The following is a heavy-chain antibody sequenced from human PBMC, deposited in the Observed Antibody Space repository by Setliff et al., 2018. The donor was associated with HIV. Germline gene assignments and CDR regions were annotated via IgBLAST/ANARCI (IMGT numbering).Heavy chain of an antibody. J-gene: IGHJ4*02. V-gene: IGHV1-2*02. D-gene: IGHD5-18*01. CDR2: INPNSGGT. Sequence: GASVKVSCKASGYTFTNYYMHWVRQAPGQGLEWMGWINPNSGGTNYAQKFQGRVTMTRDTSISTAYMELSRLRSDDTAVCYCARTLPQYTNLFDYWGQGTLVTVSS. CDR3: ARTLPQYTNLFDY. CDR1: GYTFTNYY.